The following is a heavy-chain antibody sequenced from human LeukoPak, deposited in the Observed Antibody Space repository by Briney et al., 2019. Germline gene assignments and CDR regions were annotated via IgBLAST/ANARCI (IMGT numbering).Heavy chain of an antibody. D-gene: IGHD3-10*01. V-gene: IGHV3-30-3*01. CDR2: ISDDGSNK. J-gene: IGHJ4*02. CDR1: GFTFSSYA. CDR3: AKERRGPFDY. Sequence: GGSLRLSCAASGFTFSSYAMHWIRQAPGKGLEWVAVISDDGSNKYYADSVKGRFTISRDNSKNTLYLQMNSLRAEDTAVYYCAKERRGPFDYWGQGTLVTVSS.